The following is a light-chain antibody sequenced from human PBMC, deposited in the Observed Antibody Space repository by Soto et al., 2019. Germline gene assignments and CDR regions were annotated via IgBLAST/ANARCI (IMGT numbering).Light chain of an antibody. J-gene: IGLJ1*01. V-gene: IGLV2-11*01. CDR3: LSYAGSSTRV. CDR2: DVT. Sequence: QSALTQPRSVSGSPGQSVTISCTGTSSDVGGYNYVSWYQQHPGKAPNLMIYDVTKRPSGAPDRFSGSKSGNTASLTISGLQADDEADYYCLSYAGSSTRVFGTGTKLTVL. CDR1: SSDVGGYNY.